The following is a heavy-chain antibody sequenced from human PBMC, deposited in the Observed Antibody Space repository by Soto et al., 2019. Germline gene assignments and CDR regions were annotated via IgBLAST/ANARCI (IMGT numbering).Heavy chain of an antibody. V-gene: IGHV3-15*01. CDR1: GHTFSNAW. J-gene: IGHJ1*01. CDR2: IKSNTDGGTT. Sequence: EVQLVESGGDLVEPGGSLRLSCVTSGHTFSNAWMSWVRQAPGKGLEWVGRIKSNTDGGTTDYAAPVKGRFSISRDDSKRTLYLQMSSLETDDTAVYYCVTISRSSPWGCWGQGTLVTVSS. CDR3: VTISRSSPWGC. D-gene: IGHD1-1*01.